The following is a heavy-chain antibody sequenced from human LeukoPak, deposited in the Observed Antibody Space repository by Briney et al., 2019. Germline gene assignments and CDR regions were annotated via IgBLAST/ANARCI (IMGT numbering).Heavy chain of an antibody. D-gene: IGHD3-16*02. J-gene: IGHJ4*02. CDR1: DDSISSYY. Sequence: PSETLSLTCTVSDDSISSYYWSWIRQPAGKGLEWIGRVYTTERTNYNPSLKSRVTMSVDTSKNQFSLNLSSVTAADTAVYYCARHDRYYDYVWGSYRYSIFDYWGQGTLVTVSS. CDR3: ARHDRYYDYVWGSYRYSIFDY. V-gene: IGHV4-4*07. CDR2: VYTTERT.